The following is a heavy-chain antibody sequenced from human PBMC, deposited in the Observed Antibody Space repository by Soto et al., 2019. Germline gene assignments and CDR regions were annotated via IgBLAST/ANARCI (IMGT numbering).Heavy chain of an antibody. Sequence: SETLALTCTVSGGSISSYYWSWIRQPPGKGLEWIGYIYYSGSTNYNPSLKSRVTISVDTSKNQFSLKLSSVTAADTAVYYCARDRRKPSYYDFWSGYYPPYGMDVWGQGTTVTVSS. CDR3: ARDRRKPSYYDFWSGYYPPYGMDV. V-gene: IGHV4-59*01. D-gene: IGHD3-3*01. J-gene: IGHJ6*02. CDR2: IYYSGST. CDR1: GGSISSYY.